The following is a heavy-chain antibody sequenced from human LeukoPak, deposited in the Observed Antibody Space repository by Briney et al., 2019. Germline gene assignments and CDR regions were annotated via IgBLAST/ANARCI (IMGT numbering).Heavy chain of an antibody. CDR2: INPNSGGT. J-gene: IGHJ6*03. Sequence: ASVRVSCKASGYTFTGYYMHWVRQALGQGLEWMGWINPNSGGTNYAQKFQGRVTMTRDTSISTAYMELSRLRSDDTAVYYCARATYDFWSGYTNSYYYYMDVWGKGTTVTVSS. CDR1: GYTFTGYY. D-gene: IGHD3-3*01. CDR3: ARATYDFWSGYTNSYYYYMDV. V-gene: IGHV1-2*02.